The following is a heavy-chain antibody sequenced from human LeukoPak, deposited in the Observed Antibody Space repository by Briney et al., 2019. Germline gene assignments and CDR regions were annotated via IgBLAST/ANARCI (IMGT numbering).Heavy chain of an antibody. Sequence: ASVKVSCKASGYTFTSYDINWVRQATGQGLEWMGWINPNSGGTNYAQKFQGRVTMTRDTSISTAYMELSRLRSDDTAVYYCARDGKQQLVRNYYYYYMDVWGKGTTVTVSS. J-gene: IGHJ6*03. CDR2: INPNSGGT. D-gene: IGHD6-13*01. V-gene: IGHV1-2*02. CDR1: GYTFTSYD. CDR3: ARDGKQQLVRNYYYYYMDV.